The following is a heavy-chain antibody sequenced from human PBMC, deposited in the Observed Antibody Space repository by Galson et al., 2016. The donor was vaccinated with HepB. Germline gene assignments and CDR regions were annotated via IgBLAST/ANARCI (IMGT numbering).Heavy chain of an antibody. Sequence: SVKVSCKASGYSFTNYYIHWLRRAPGEGLEWVGIINPSGGSTGYAQKFQGRVTMARDTSTSIVYMDLTSLRSEDTAVYYCARAWVDLQRYFYGMDVWGQGTTVTVSS. V-gene: IGHV1-46*01. J-gene: IGHJ6*02. D-gene: IGHD5-12*01. CDR2: INPSGGST. CDR3: ARAWVDLQRYFYGMDV. CDR1: GYSFTNYY.